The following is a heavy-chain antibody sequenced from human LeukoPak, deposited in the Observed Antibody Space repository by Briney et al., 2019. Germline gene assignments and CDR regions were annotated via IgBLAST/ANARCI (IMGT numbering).Heavy chain of an antibody. CDR3: ARETDREVLLWFGESAGAFDI. CDR2: INPNSGGT. Sequence: GASVKVSCKASGYTFTGYYMHWVRQAPGQGLEWMRWINPNSGGTNYAQKFQGRVTMTRDTSISTAYMELSRLRSDDTAVYYCARETDREVLLWFGESAGAFDIWGQGTMVTVSS. CDR1: GYTFTGYY. D-gene: IGHD3-10*01. V-gene: IGHV1-2*02. J-gene: IGHJ3*02.